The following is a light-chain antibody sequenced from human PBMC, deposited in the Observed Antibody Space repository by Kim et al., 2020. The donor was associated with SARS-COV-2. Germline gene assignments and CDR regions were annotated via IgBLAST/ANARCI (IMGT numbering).Light chain of an antibody. Sequence: QTVVTQEPSFSVSPGGTVTLTCGLSSGSVSASYFPSWYQQTPGQAPRTLIHNTNTRSSGVPDRFSASILGNKAALTITGAQADDESDYYCALYMGSGFWVLGGGTQLTVL. CDR2: NTN. CDR1: SGSVSASYF. CDR3: ALYMGSGFWV. J-gene: IGLJ3*02. V-gene: IGLV8-61*01.